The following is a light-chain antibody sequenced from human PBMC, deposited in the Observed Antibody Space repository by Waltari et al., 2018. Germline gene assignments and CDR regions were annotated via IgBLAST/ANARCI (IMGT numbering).Light chain of an antibody. CDR3: QQSFSTPWT. CDR2: DAS. Sequence: DIQMTQYPSPLSASVGHRVTITCRASQSISSYLNWYQIKPGKAPKRLIYDASRLQSGVPSRFSGSGSGTDSTLTISSLQPDDFAIYHCQQSFSTPWTFGQGTNVEI. CDR1: QSISSY. V-gene: IGKV1-39*01. J-gene: IGKJ1*01.